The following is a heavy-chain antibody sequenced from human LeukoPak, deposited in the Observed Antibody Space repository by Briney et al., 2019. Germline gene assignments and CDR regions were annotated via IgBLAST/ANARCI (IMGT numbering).Heavy chain of an antibody. CDR3: ARVDSSGWYYSDY. D-gene: IGHD6-19*01. Sequence: ASVKVSCKASGGTFSSYAISWVRQAPGQGLEWMGRIIPILGIANYAQKFQGRVTITADKSTSTAYMELSSLRSEDTAVYYCARVDSSGWYYSDYWGQGTLVTVSS. CDR2: IIPILGIA. CDR1: GGTFSSYA. V-gene: IGHV1-69*04. J-gene: IGHJ4*02.